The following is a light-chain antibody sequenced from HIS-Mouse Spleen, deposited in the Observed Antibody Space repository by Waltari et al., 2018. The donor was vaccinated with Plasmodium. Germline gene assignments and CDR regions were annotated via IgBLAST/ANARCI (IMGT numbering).Light chain of an antibody. CDR1: QSVSSN. CDR3: QQYNNWPAWT. V-gene: IGKV3-15*01. CDR2: GSS. Sequence: EIVMTQSPATLSVSPGERATLSCRASQSVSSNLAWYQQKPGQAHRLLIYGSSTRATGIRARFSSSGSGTEFTLTISSLQSEDFAVYYCQQYNNWPAWTFGQGTKVEIK. J-gene: IGKJ1*01.